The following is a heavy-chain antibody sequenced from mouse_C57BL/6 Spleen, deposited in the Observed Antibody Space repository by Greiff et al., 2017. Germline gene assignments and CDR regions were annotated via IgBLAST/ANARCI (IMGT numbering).Heavy chain of an antibody. Sequence: VQLQQSGAELVKPGASVKISCKASGYAFSSYWMNWVKQRPGKGLEWIGQIYPGDGDTNYNGKFKGKATLTADKSSSTAYMQLSSLTSEVSAVYFCARSDYGYDENAMDYWGQGTSVTVSS. J-gene: IGHJ4*01. CDR2: IYPGDGDT. D-gene: IGHD2-2*01. CDR3: ARSDYGYDENAMDY. V-gene: IGHV1-80*01. CDR1: GYAFSSYW.